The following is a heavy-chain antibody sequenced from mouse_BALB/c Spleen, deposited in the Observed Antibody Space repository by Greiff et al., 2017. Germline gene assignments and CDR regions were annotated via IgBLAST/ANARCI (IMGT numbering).Heavy chain of an antibody. J-gene: IGHJ3*01. CDR3: ALHYYGSSYQFAY. CDR1: GFNIKDYY. V-gene: IGHV14-1*02. Sequence: VQLQQSGAELVRPGALVKLSCKASGFNIKDYYMHWVKQRPEQGLEWIGWIDPENGNTIYDPKFQGKASITADTSSNTAYLQVSSLTSEDTAVYDWALHYYGSSYQFAYWGQGTLVTVSA. D-gene: IGHD1-1*01. CDR2: IDPENGNT.